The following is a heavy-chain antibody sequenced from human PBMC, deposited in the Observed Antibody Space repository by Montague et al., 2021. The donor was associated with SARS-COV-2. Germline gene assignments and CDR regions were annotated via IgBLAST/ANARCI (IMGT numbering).Heavy chain of an antibody. CDR1: GGSFSDYY. V-gene: IGHV4-34*01. D-gene: IGHD3-22*01. CDR3: ARARQHFNRIVVVMTGGEYYFDY. J-gene: IGHJ4*02. Sequence: SETLSLTCAVYGGSFSDYYWSWIRQPPGKGLEWIGEINHRGTSKYNTSLKSRVTISLDTSKNQFSLYLSSVTAADTAVYYCARARQHFNRIVVVMTGGEYYFDYWGQGTLVTVSS. CDR2: INHRGTS.